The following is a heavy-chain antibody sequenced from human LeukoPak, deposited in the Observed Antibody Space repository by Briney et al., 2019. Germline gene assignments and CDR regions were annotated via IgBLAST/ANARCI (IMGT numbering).Heavy chain of an antibody. V-gene: IGHV4-61*01. CDR2: VYYSGST. J-gene: IGHJ4*02. CDR1: GGSVSSGSYY. Sequence: SETLSLTCTVSGGSVSSGSYYWSWIRQPPGKGLEWIGYVYYSGSTTYNPSLKSRVTISVDTSKNKFSLKLSSVTAADTAVYYCARVPISTTARGYFDYWGQGTQVTVSS. CDR3: ARVPISTTARGYFDY. D-gene: IGHD4-17*01.